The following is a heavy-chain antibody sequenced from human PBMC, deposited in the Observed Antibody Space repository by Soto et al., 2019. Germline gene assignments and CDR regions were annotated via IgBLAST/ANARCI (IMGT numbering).Heavy chain of an antibody. CDR1: GGSITGYY. D-gene: IGHD5-18*01. CDR3: ARSGDSFGFTDY. CDR2: VFYKGNT. J-gene: IGHJ4*02. V-gene: IGHV4-59*01. Sequence: QVQLQESGPGLVKPSETLSLTCTVSGGSITGYYWTWIRQPPWKGLEWIGYVFYKGNTNYNPSLKSRVTISVDTSANQFSLRLSSVTAADTAVYYCARSGDSFGFTDYWGQGTLVTVSS.